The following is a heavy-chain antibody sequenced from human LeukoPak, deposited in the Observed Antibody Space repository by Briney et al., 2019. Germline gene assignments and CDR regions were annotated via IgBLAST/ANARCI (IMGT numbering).Heavy chain of an antibody. CDR1: GFTFSSYA. V-gene: IGHV3-30*04. J-gene: IGHJ4*02. CDR2: ISYDGSNK. CDR3: ARTIAVAKGSFDY. Sequence: GRSLRLSCAASGFTFSSYAMHWVRQAPGKWLEWVAVISYDGSNKYYADSVKGRFTISRDNSKNTLYLQMNSLRAEDTAVYYCARTIAVAKGSFDYWGQGTLVTVSS. D-gene: IGHD6-19*01.